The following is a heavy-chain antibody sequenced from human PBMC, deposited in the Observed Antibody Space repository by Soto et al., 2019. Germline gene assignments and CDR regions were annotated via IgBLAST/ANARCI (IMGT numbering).Heavy chain of an antibody. J-gene: IGHJ4*02. CDR1: GFTFSSYA. CDR3: AKIGDSSFVSLPLVLLDH. V-gene: IGHV3-23*01. CDR2: IPGSSSST. D-gene: IGHD2-15*01. Sequence: GGSLRLSCAASGFTFSSYAMSWVRQSPGKGLEWVSAIPGSSSSTYYAGSVKGRFTISRDNSKNTLYLQMNSLRVEDTAVYYCAKIGDSSFVSLPLVLLDHWGQGALVTVSS.